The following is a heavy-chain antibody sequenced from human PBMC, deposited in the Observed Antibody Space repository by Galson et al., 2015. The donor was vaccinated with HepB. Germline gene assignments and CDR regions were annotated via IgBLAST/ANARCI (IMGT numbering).Heavy chain of an antibody. CDR3: ARDRITYFDY. CDR2: IWYDGSNK. CDR1: GFTFTSYG. V-gene: IGHV3-33*01. J-gene: IGHJ4*02. D-gene: IGHD3-16*01. Sequence: SLRLSCAASGFTFTSYGMHWVRQAPGKGLEWVALIWYDGSNKYYADSVQGRFAISRDNSRDTVYLQMSSLRAEDTAVYYCARDRITYFDYWGQGTLVTASP.